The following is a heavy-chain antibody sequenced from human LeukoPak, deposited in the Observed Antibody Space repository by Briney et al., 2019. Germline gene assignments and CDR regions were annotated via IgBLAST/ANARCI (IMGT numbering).Heavy chain of an antibody. Sequence: SVKVSCKASGYTFTSYAISWVRQAPGQGLEWMGRIIPILGIANYAQKFQGRVTITADKSTSTAYVELSSLRSEDTAVYYCAREDSSGWLIDYWGRGTLVTVSS. CDR2: IIPILGIA. D-gene: IGHD6-19*01. J-gene: IGHJ4*02. V-gene: IGHV1-69*04. CDR1: GYTFTSYA. CDR3: AREDSSGWLIDY.